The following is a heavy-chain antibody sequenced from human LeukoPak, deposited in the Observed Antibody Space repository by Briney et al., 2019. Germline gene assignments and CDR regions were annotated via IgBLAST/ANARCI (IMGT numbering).Heavy chain of an antibody. CDR2: IKQDGSEK. Sequence: GGSLRLSCAASGFTFSNYWMSWVRQAPGKGLEWVANIKQDGSEKYYVDFVKGRFTISRDNVKNSLYLQMNSLRAEDTAVHYCARAYADYWGQGTLVTVSS. V-gene: IGHV3-7*03. CDR1: GFTFSNYW. J-gene: IGHJ4*02. CDR3: ARAYADY.